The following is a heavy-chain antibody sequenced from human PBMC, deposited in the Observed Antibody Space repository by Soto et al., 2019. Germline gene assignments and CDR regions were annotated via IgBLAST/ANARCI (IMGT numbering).Heavy chain of an antibody. J-gene: IGHJ6*02. D-gene: IGHD1-1*01. CDR3: ARGRNPVNVYYYYYGMEV. V-gene: IGHV1-69*13. CDR1: GGTFSSYT. Sequence: SVKVSCKASGGTFSSYTISWVRQAPGQGLEWMGGIIPISGTSNYAQKFQGRVTITADESTSTAYMELSSLRSEDTAVYYCARGRNPVNVYYYYYGMEVWGQGTTVTVSS. CDR2: IIPISGTS.